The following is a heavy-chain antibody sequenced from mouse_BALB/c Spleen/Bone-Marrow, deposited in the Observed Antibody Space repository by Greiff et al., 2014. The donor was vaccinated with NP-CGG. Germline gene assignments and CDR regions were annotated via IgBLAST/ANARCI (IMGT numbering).Heavy chain of an antibody. Sequence: VQLVESGPGLVAPSQSLSITCTVSGFSLTSYGVHRVRQPPGKGLEWLGVIWAGGSTNYNSTLMSRLTISKDNSKSQVFLKMNSLQTDDTAMYYCARYYYGFLDYWGQGTTLTVSS. CDR2: IWAGGST. J-gene: IGHJ2*01. V-gene: IGHV2-9*02. CDR1: GFSLTSYG. D-gene: IGHD1-2*01. CDR3: ARYYYGFLDY.